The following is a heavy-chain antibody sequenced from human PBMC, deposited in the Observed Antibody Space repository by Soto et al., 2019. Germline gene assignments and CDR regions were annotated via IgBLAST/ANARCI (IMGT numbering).Heavy chain of an antibody. CDR1: GFTFSNYG. Sequence: QEQLVESGGGVVQPGRSLRLSCAASGFTFSNYGMHWVRQAPGKGLEWVAIIWYDGSDKYYTDSVKGRFTISRDNSKNTLYLQMKSQIAEDTAIYYCARLGFIVVRPTNIEHWYVDLWGRGTLVAVSS. CDR2: IWYDGSDK. J-gene: IGHJ2*01. V-gene: IGHV3-33*01. D-gene: IGHD6-6*01. CDR3: ARLGFIVVRPTNIEHWYVDL.